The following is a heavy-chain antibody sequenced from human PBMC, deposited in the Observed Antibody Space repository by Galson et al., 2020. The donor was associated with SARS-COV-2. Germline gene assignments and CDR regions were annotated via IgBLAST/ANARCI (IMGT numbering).Heavy chain of an antibody. J-gene: IGHJ3*01. Sequence: SETLSLTCTLSGGSLSTWYGSWIRQPPGKGPEWIGHIYYSGSTMYNPSLKSRVTMSIDTSKNQFSLKLSSVTAVDTAVYYCARGFVLGDAFDLWGQGTMVTVSS. CDR2: IYYSGST. CDR3: ARGFVLGDAFDL. V-gene: IGHV4-59*01. D-gene: IGHD2-8*02. CDR1: GGSLSTWY.